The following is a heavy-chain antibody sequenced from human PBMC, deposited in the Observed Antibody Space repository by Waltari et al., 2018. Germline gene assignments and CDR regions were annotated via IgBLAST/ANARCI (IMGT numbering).Heavy chain of an antibody. J-gene: IGHJ4*02. D-gene: IGHD5-12*01. CDR1: GFTVSSHY. CDR2: IYSGGGT. V-gene: IGHV3-53*04. Sequence: EVQLVESGGGLVQPGGSLRLSCAASGFTVSSHYMNWVRQAPEKGLEWVSAIYSGGGTYDADSVKGRFTISRHSSKNTLYLQMNNLRPEDTAVYYCARGTARDGYNEPLGYWGQGTLVTVSS. CDR3: ARGTARDGYNEPLGY.